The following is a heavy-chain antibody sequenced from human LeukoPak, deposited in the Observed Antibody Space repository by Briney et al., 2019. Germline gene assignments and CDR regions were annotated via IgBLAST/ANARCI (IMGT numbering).Heavy chain of an antibody. Sequence: PGGSLRLSCAASGFTFSSYWMSWVRQAPGKGLEWVANIKQDGSEKYYVDSVKGRFTISRDNAKNSLYLQMNSLRAEDTAVYYCARDHYDILTGYNYYGMDVWGQGTTVTVSS. CDR1: GFTFSSYW. J-gene: IGHJ6*02. V-gene: IGHV3-7*01. CDR3: ARDHYDILTGYNYYGMDV. CDR2: IKQDGSEK. D-gene: IGHD3-9*01.